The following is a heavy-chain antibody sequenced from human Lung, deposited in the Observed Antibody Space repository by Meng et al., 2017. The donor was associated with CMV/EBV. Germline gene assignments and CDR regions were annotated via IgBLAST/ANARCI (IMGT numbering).Heavy chain of an antibody. J-gene: IGHJ4*02. D-gene: IGHD4-23*01. CDR2: ISYDGSNK. CDR1: GFTFSNYA. CDR3: AWGVVTHGY. Sequence: GGSLRLSCAASGFTFSNYAMHWVRQAPGKGLVWVAVISYDGSNKYFADSVKGRFTISRDNSKNTLYLQMNSLRAEDTAVYYCAWGVVTHGYWGQGTLVTVSS. V-gene: IGHV3-30*04.